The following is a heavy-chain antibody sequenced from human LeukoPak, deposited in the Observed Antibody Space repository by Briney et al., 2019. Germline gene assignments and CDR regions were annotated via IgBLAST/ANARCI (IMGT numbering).Heavy chain of an antibody. V-gene: IGHV4-61*01. J-gene: IGHJ6*02. CDR1: GGSVSSGSYY. Sequence: SETLSLTCTVSGGSVSSGSYYWSWIRQPPGKGLEWIGYIYYSGSTNYNPSLKSRVTISVDTSKNQFSLKLSSVTAADTAVYYCARGRILSSWYHYYGMDVWGQGTTVTVSS. CDR3: ARGRILSSWYHYYGMDV. D-gene: IGHD6-13*01. CDR2: IYYSGST.